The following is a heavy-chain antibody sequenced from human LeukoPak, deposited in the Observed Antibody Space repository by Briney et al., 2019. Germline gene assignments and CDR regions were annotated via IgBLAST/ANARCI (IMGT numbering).Heavy chain of an antibody. CDR3: ARHAENGYDRFDH. Sequence: SETLSLTCSVYGGSISSYYWRWIRQPPGKGLEWSGYIYNSGSTNYKSPLRSRVTMSGDTSKNQLSLNVSSVTAADTAVYYCARHAENGYDRFDHWVQGTLVTVSS. J-gene: IGHJ4*02. CDR2: IYNSGST. D-gene: IGHD5-12*01. V-gene: IGHV4-59*08. CDR1: GGSISSYY.